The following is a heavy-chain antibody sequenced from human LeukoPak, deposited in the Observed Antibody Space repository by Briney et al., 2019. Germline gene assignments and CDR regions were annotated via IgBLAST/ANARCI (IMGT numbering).Heavy chain of an antibody. CDR2: ISGSGGST. V-gene: IGHV3-23*01. Sequence: ETLSLTCAVYGGSFSGYYWSWIRQPPGKGLEWVSAISGSGGSTYYADSVKGRFTISRDNSKSTLYLQMNSLRAEDTAVYYCAPEAGWGQGTLVTVSS. J-gene: IGHJ4*02. CDR3: APEAG. CDR1: GGSFSGYY.